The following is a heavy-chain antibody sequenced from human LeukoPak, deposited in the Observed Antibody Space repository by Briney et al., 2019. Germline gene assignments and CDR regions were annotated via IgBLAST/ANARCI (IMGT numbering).Heavy chain of an antibody. CDR1: GFTFSSYA. CDR3: AKDSRWRATGYYGY. Sequence: GGSLRLSCAASGFTFSSYAMSWVRQAPGKGLEWVSAISGSGGSTYYADSVKGRFTISRDNSKNTLHLQMNSLRAEDTAVYYCAKDSRWRATGYYGYWGQGTLVTVSS. D-gene: IGHD3-9*01. V-gene: IGHV3-23*01. CDR2: ISGSGGST. J-gene: IGHJ4*02.